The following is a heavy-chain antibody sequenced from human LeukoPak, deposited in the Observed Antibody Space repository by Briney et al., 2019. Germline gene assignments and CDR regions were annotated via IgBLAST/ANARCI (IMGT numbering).Heavy chain of an antibody. J-gene: IGHJ4*02. D-gene: IGHD1-1*01. CDR1: GFTFSSYG. Sequence: GGSLRLSCAASGFTFSSYGMHWVRQAPGKGLEWVAVISDDGRNKKYADSVRGRFTISRDDSNNTLYLQINSLRAEDTDVYYCAKDRETTASGTFDYWGQGTLVTVSS. V-gene: IGHV3-30*18. CDR3: AKDRETTASGTFDY. CDR2: ISDDGRNK.